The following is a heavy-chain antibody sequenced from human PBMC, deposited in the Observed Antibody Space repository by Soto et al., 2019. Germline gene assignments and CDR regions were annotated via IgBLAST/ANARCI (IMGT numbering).Heavy chain of an antibody. CDR1: GFTFSTYA. CDR2: ARNKANSYTT. D-gene: IGHD3-16*01. CDR3: VGESYYRLDY. J-gene: IGHJ4*02. V-gene: IGHV3-72*01. Sequence: SLRLSCSVSGFTFSTYAMHWVRQAPGKGLEWVGRARNKANSYTTEDAATVRGRFTISRDDSKNSLYLQMNSMRTDDTAVYYCVGESYYRLDYWGQGALVTVSS.